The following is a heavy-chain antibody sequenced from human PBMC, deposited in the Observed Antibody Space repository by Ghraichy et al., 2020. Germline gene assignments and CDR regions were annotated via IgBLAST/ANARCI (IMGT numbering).Heavy chain of an antibody. CDR1: GFTFSTYS. CDR3: ARDQRAAAKWPDYYYHYGMDV. V-gene: IGHV3-30*04. Sequence: GGSLRLSCAASGFTFSTYSLHWVRLAPGRGLEWVAVLSYDGNSEYYADSVKGRFTISRDNSKNTLFLQMNNLTPEDTALYYCARDQRAAAKWPDYYYHYGMDVWGQGTTVIVSS. D-gene: IGHD5-12*01. J-gene: IGHJ6*02. CDR2: LSYDGNSE.